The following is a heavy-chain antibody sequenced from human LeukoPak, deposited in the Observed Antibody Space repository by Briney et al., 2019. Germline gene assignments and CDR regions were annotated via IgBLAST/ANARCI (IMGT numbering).Heavy chain of an antibody. CDR3: ARCVRYYGSGSYYYYYYYMDV. CDR2: INHSGST. Sequence: SETLSLTCAVYGGSFSGYYWSWIRQPPGKGLEWIGEINHSGSTNYNPSLKSRVTIPVDTSKNQFSLKLSSVTAADTAVYYCARCVRYYGSGSYYYYYYYMDVWGKGTTVTISS. J-gene: IGHJ6*03. D-gene: IGHD3-10*01. CDR1: GGSFSGYY. V-gene: IGHV4-34*01.